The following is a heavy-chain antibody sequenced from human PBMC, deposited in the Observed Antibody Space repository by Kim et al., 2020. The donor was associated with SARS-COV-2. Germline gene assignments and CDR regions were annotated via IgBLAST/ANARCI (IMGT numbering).Heavy chain of an antibody. CDR3: ARRKRSSWYWGY. V-gene: IGHV5-51*01. D-gene: IGHD6-13*01. J-gene: IGHJ4*02. Sequence: RYSPPFQGQVTISADKSISTAYLQWSSLKASDTAMYYCARRKRSSWYWGYWGQGTLVTVSS.